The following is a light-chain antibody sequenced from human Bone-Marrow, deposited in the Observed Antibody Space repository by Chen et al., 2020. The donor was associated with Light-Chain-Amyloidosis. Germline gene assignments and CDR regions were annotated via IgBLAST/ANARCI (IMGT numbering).Light chain of an antibody. V-gene: IGKV1-8*01. CDR2: AAS. CDR3: QQYYSYPF. J-gene: IGKJ3*01. Sequence: AIRMTQSPSSLSASTGDSVTITCRASQGISSYLAWYQQKPGKAPKLLIYAASTLQSGVPSRFSGSGSGTDFTLTISCLQSEDFATYYCQQYYSYPFFGPGTKVDIK. CDR1: QGISSY.